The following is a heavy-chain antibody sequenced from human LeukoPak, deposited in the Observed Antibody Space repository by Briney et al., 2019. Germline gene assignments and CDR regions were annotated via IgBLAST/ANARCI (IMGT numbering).Heavy chain of an antibody. D-gene: IGHD6-13*01. CDR3: AKRQQQRSFFGY. V-gene: IGHV3-23*01. CDR2: ISGSGGST. J-gene: IGHJ4*02. Sequence: GGSLRLSCAASGFTFSSYAMSWVRQAPGKGLEWVSAISGSGGSTYYADSVKGRFTISRDNSKNTLYLQMNSLRAEDTAVYYGAKRQQQRSFFGYWGQGTLVTVPS. CDR1: GFTFSSYA.